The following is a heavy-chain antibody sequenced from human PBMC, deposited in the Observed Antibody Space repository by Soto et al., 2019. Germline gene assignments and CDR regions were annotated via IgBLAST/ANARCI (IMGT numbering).Heavy chain of an antibody. Sequence: QVQLQESGPGLVKPSQTLSLTCTVSGGSISSGDYYWSWIRQPPGKGLEWIGYIYYSGSTYYNPSRRSRATTAVDTSKNQFTLQLSSVTAADTAVYYCARAKDYYDSSNWFDPWGQGTLVTVSS. D-gene: IGHD3-22*01. V-gene: IGHV4-30-4*01. CDR2: IYYSGST. CDR3: ARAKDYYDSSNWFDP. J-gene: IGHJ5*02. CDR1: GGSISSGDYY.